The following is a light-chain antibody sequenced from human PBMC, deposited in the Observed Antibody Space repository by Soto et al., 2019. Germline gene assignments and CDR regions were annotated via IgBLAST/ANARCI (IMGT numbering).Light chain of an antibody. CDR2: AAS. CDR1: QNIFDF. J-gene: IGKJ1*01. CDR3: QQTYNNPQT. Sequence: DTQMTQSPSSLSASITDSVTITCRASQNIFDFLNWYQQKPGKAPKVLIYAASSLQSGVPSRFSGSGSGTDFTLTISSLQPEDSATYHCQQTYNNPQTFGQGTRVEIK. V-gene: IGKV1-39*01.